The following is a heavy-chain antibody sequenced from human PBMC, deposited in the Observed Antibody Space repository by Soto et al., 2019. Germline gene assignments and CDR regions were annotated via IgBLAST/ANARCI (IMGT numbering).Heavy chain of an antibody. CDR2: IYPGDSDT. D-gene: IGHD3-22*01. CDR3: GRPVADSSGYFFPDY. Sequence: GESLKISCKGSGYSFTSYWIGWVRQMPGKGLEWMGIIYPGDSDTRYSPSFQGQVTISADKSISTAYLQWSSLKASDTAMYYCGRPVADSSGYFFPDYGGKGPLVTAPS. J-gene: IGHJ4*02. CDR1: GYSFTSYW. V-gene: IGHV5-51*01.